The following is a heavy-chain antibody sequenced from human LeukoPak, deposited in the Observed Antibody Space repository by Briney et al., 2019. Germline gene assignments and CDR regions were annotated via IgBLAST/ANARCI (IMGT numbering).Heavy chain of an antibody. V-gene: IGHV4-4*02. D-gene: IGHD3-10*01. Sequence: SETLSLTCAVSGGSISSSNWWNWVRQPPGKGLEWIGEIYHSGSTNYNPSLKSRVTISVDKSKNQFSLKLSSVTAADTAVYYCARDRSPRGLDSWGQGVLVTVSS. CDR3: ARDRSPRGLDS. J-gene: IGHJ4*02. CDR1: GGSISSSNW. CDR2: IYHSGST.